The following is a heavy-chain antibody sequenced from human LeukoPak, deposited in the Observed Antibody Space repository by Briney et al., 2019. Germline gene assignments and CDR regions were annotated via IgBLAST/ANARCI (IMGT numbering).Heavy chain of an antibody. CDR3: ARGDVSCSGGSCYPNGMDV. J-gene: IGHJ6*02. Sequence: SETLSLTCAVYGGSFSGYYWSWIRQPPGKGLEWIGEYNHSGSTKYNPSLKSRVTISVDTSKNQFSLKLSSVTAADTAVYYCARGDVSCSGGSCYPNGMDVWGQGTTVTVSS. V-gene: IGHV4-34*01. CDR1: GGSFSGYY. CDR2: YNHSGST. D-gene: IGHD2-15*01.